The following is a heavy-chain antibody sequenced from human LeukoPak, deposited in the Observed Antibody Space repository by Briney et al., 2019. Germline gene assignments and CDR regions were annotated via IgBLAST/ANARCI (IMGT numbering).Heavy chain of an antibody. Sequence: GGSLRLSCTVSGFTFSSYWMHWVRQAPGKGLVWVSRIDRDGSRINYADSVKGRFTISRDNGKNTLFLQMNSLRAEDAAVYYCVRGNDYGGPHYWGQGTLVTVSS. J-gene: IGHJ4*02. V-gene: IGHV3-74*01. CDR3: VRGNDYGGPHY. D-gene: IGHD4-23*01. CDR1: GFTFSSYW. CDR2: IDRDGSRI.